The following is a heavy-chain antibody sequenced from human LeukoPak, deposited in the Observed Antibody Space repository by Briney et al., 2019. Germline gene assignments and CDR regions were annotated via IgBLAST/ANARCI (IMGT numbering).Heavy chain of an antibody. D-gene: IGHD2-15*01. V-gene: IGHV4-39*01. CDR3: ARLWSTDCSGGSCPHQPNY. CDR2: IYYSGTT. Sequence: SETLSLTCTVSGDSISTTSYFWAWIRQPPGGGLEWIASIYYSGTTYYKSSLKSRVTISIERTKNQFYLKLSSVTAADTAVYYCARLWSTDCSGGSCPHQPNYWGQGTLVTVSS. CDR1: GDSISTTSYF. J-gene: IGHJ4*02.